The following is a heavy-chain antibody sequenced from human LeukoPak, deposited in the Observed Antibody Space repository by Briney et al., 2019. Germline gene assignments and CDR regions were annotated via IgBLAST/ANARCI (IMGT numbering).Heavy chain of an antibody. CDR3: AGGPFRGDGYNNY. D-gene: IGHD5-24*01. Sequence: ASVKVSCKASGYTFASYGISWVRQAPGQGLEWMAWINAYNGDTNFAQKLQGRVTVTTDTSTSTAYMELRSLRSDDTAVYYCAGGPFRGDGYNNYWGQGTLVTVSS. J-gene: IGHJ4*02. CDR2: INAYNGDT. CDR1: GYTFASYG. V-gene: IGHV1-18*01.